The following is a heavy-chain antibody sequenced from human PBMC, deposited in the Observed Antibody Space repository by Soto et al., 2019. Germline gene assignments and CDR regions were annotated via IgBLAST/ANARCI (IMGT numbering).Heavy chain of an antibody. V-gene: IGHV4-39*01. CDR1: GVSITSSNYY. J-gene: IGHJ5*01. CDR3: AIHFVALRAGRRLVWFVL. CDR2: IHYSETT. Sequence: QLQLQESGPGLVKPAETPSLTCTVSGVSITSSNYYWAWIRQSPGKGLEWIGSIHYSETTHYNPSRVRRETMSVDTSRTVLSLDLQSGPSVDTTVYRCAIHFVALRAGRRLVWFVLRGQGSLVTVTS. D-gene: IGHD1-1*01.